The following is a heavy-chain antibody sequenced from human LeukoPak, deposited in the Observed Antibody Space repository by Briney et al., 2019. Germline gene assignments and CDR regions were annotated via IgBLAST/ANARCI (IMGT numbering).Heavy chain of an antibody. CDR1: GFTLSSYA. CDR2: ISSNGGST. V-gene: IGHV3-64D*09. D-gene: IGHD2-21*01. Sequence: GGSLRLSCSAAGFTLSSYAMHWVRQAPGKGLEYVSAISSNGGSTYYADSVKGRFTISRDNSKNTVYLQMSSLRAEDTAAYYCVKGTVVVVVGLGYFHHWGQGTLVTVSS. J-gene: IGHJ1*01. CDR3: VKGTVVVVVGLGYFHH.